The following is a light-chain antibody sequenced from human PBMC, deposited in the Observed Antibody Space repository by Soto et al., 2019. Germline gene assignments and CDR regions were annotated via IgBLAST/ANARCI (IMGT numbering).Light chain of an antibody. Sequence: DIQLTQSPSSLSASLGDRVTLTFQANQDINKFLHWYHQRPGTAPKLLICDASNLETAVLTRFHGSRSGTHFTLRITALRPEDAGTSYCQNYESPPVFIFSRGTKLEIK. CDR3: QNYESPPVFI. CDR1: QDINKF. V-gene: IGKV1-33*01. J-gene: IGKJ2*01. CDR2: DAS.